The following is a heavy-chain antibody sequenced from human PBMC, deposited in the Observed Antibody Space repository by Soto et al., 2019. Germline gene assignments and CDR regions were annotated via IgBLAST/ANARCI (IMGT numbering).Heavy chain of an antibody. CDR3: ARLDFWPTQSSGWVHGMDV. V-gene: IGHV5-51*01. CDR2: IYPGDSDT. CDR1: GYSFTSYW. D-gene: IGHD6-19*01. J-gene: IGHJ6*04. Sequence: PGESLKISCKGSGYSFTSYWIGWVRQMPGKGLEWMGIIYPGDSDTRYSPSFQGQVTISADKSISTAYLQWSSLKASDTAQYYCARLDFWPTQSSGWVHGMDVWRKGTTVTVAS.